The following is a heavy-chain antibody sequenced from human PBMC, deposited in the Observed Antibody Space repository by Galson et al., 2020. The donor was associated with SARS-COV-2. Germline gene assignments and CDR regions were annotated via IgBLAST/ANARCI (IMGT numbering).Heavy chain of an antibody. CDR2: ISYDGSNK. CDR1: GFTFSSYA. Sequence: GGSLRLSCAASGFTFSSYAMHWVRQAPGKGLEWVAVISYDGSNKYYADSVKGRFTISRDNSKNTLYLQMNSLRAEDTAVYYCARETIATGNWFDPWGQGTLVTVSS. J-gene: IGHJ5*02. CDR3: ARETIATGNWFDP. D-gene: IGHD6-13*01. V-gene: IGHV3-30*04.